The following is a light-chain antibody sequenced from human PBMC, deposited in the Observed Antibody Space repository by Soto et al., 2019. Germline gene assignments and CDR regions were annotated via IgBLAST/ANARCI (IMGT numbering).Light chain of an antibody. CDR3: LQGLQAPWA. Sequence: DIVMTQSPLSLPVTPGEPASISCRSSQSLLHSDGNTYLAWYLQKPGQSPQLLIFLGSYRASGVPDWFIGSGSGCHFTLKISSVEAADVGVYYCLQGLQAPWAFGPGPKVELK. J-gene: IGKJ1*01. V-gene: IGKV2-28*01. CDR1: QSLLHSDGNTY. CDR2: LGS.